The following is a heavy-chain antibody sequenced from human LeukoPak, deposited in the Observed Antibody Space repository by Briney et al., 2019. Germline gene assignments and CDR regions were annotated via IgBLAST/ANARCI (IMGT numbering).Heavy chain of an antibody. CDR1: GFTFSSYA. Sequence: GGSLRLSCAASGFTFSSYAMSWVRQAPGKGLEWVSVISGSGGGTYSADSVKGRFTISRDNSKNTLYLQMDSLRAEDTAVYYCARDRAWNYFDYWGQGTLVTVSS. J-gene: IGHJ4*02. CDR3: ARDRAWNYFDY. CDR2: ISGSGGGT. D-gene: IGHD3-3*01. V-gene: IGHV3-23*01.